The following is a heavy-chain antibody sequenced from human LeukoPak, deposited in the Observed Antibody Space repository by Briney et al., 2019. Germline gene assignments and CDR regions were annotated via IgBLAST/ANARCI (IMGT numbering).Heavy chain of an antibody. Sequence: PGGSLRLSCAASGFTFSSYWMSWARQAPGKGLEWVAIINGDGSEKLYVDSVKGRFTISRDNAENSLYLQTNSLRAEDTAVYYCARGTSGNYDYWGQGTLVTVSS. CDR1: GFTFSSYW. J-gene: IGHJ4*02. CDR3: ARGTSGNYDY. V-gene: IGHV3-7*01. CDR2: INGDGSEK. D-gene: IGHD3-10*01.